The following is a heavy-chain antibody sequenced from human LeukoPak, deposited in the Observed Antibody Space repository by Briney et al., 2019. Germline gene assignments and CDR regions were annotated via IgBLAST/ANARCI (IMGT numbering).Heavy chain of an antibody. J-gene: IGHJ4*02. CDR3: ARGAGYSTYYFDY. V-gene: IGHV4-59*01. Sequence: SETLSLTCTVSGGSISSYYWSWIRQPPGKGLEWIGYIYYSGSTNYNPSLKSRVTISVDTSKNQFSLKLSSVTAADTAVYYCARGAGYSTYYFDYWGRGTLVTVSS. D-gene: IGHD6-13*01. CDR2: IYYSGST. CDR1: GGSISSYY.